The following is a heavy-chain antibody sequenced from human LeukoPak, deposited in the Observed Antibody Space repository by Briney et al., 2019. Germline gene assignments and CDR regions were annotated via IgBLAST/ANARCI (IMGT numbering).Heavy chain of an antibody. V-gene: IGHV4-59*08. D-gene: IGHD4-17*01. CDR2: IYYSGST. J-gene: IGHJ4*02. Sequence: PSETLSLTCTVSGGSISSYYWSWIRKPPGKGREWIGYIYYSGSTNYNPSLKSRVTISVDTSKNQFSLKLSSVTAADTAVYYCASIDYGDYVGYFDYWGQGTLVTVSS. CDR1: GGSISSYY. CDR3: ASIDYGDYVGYFDY.